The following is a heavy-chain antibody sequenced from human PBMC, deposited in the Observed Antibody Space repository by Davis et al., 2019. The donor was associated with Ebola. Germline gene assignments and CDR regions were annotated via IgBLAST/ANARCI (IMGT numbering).Heavy chain of an antibody. V-gene: IGHV4-34*01. J-gene: IGHJ4*02. D-gene: IGHD5-12*01. CDR3: ARGVWDIGIVATITAHDY. CDR2: IDHSGTT. Sequence: MPSETLSLTCAVYSGSFRGYSWSWIRQAPGKGLEWIGEIDHSGTTNYNPSLKSRLTISVDTSKNQFSLKLSSVTAADTAVYYCARGVWDIGIVATITAHDYWGQGTLVTVSS. CDR1: SGSFRGYS.